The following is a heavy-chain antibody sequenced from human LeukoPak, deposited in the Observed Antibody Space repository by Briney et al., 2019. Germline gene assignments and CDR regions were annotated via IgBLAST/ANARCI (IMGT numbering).Heavy chain of an antibody. D-gene: IGHD3-22*01. CDR2: INHSGGT. Sequence: SETLSLTCAVYGGSFSGYFWTWIRQPPGKGLEWIGEINHSGGTNYNPSLKSRVTISVDMSKNQFSLNLCSVTAADTAVYYCARGPPTKYYEGSGYYYFDYWGQGTLVTVSS. CDR1: GGSFSGYF. CDR3: ARGPPTKYYEGSGYYYFDY. V-gene: IGHV4-34*01. J-gene: IGHJ4*02.